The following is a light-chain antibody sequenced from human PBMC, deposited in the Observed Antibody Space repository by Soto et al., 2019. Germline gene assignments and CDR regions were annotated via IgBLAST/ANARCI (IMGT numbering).Light chain of an antibody. Sequence: QSALTQPPSGSGAPGESGAVSCTGTSSDVGSYDRVSWYQQPPGTAPKLIIYEVNNRPSGVPDRFSGSKSGNTASLTISGLQAEDEADYYCSSFTTSTTYVFGTGTKVTVL. CDR2: EVN. CDR1: SSDVGSYDR. CDR3: SSFTTSTTYV. V-gene: IGLV2-18*02. J-gene: IGLJ1*01.